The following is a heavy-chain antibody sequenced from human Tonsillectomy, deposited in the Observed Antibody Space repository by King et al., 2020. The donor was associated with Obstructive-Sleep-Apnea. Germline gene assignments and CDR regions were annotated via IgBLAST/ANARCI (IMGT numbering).Heavy chain of an antibody. CDR1: GFKFSSSG. V-gene: IGHV3-30*02. CDR2: IWSNGSKK. J-gene: IGHJ4*02. Sequence: VQLVESGGGVVQPGRSLRLSCAASGFKFSSSGMQWVRQAPGKGLEWVAFIWSNGSKKYYADSVKGRFTISRDNSKNTLYLQMNSLRPEDTAMYYCAKSEFYYGSEPNWDSWGQGTLVTVSA. D-gene: IGHD3-10*01. CDR3: AKSEFYYGSEPNWDS.